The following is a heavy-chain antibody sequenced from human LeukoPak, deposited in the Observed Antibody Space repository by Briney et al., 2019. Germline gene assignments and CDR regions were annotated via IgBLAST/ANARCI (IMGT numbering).Heavy chain of an antibody. CDR3: TTDQMVRGYYFDY. CDR2: IKSKTDGGTT. J-gene: IGHJ4*02. Sequence: GGSLRLSCAASGFTFSNAWMSWVRQAPGMGLEWVGRIKSKTDGGTTDYAAPVKGRFTISRDDSKNTLYLQMNSLKTEDTAVYYCTTDQMVRGYYFDYWGQGTLVTVSS. D-gene: IGHD3-10*01. CDR1: GFTFSNAW. V-gene: IGHV3-15*01.